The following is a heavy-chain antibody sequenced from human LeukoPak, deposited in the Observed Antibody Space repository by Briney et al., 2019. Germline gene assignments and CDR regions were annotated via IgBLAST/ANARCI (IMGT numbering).Heavy chain of an antibody. J-gene: IGHJ4*02. CDR2: INRSGST. Sequence: PSETLSLTCSFYGGSFSGYYWSWIRQPPGKGLDWIGEINRSGSTNYNPSLKSRVTISVDTSKNQFSLKLRTVTAADTAVYYCARGKYCSSTSCPRYFAYWAQGTLVTVSS. CDR3: ARGKYCSSTSCPRYFAY. V-gene: IGHV4-34*01. D-gene: IGHD2-2*01. CDR1: GGSFSGYY.